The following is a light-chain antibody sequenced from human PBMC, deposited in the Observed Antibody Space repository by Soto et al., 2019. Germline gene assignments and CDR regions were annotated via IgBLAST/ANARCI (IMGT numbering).Light chain of an antibody. V-gene: IGKV2-28*01. CDR1: QSLLHSNGYNY. CDR3: VQALQSPPWT. CDR2: LGS. J-gene: IGKJ1*01. Sequence: DIVVTQSPLTLPVTPGETASISCRSSQSLLHSNGYNYLDWYLQKAGQSPQLLIYLGSNRASGVPDRFSGSGSGTDFTLNISRVEAEDVGVYYCVQALQSPPWTFGQGTKVEIK.